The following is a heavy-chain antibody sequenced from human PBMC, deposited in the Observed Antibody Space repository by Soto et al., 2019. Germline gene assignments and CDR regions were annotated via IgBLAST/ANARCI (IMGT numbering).Heavy chain of an antibody. V-gene: IGHV4-4*07. J-gene: IGHJ3*01. D-gene: IGHD7-27*01. Sequence: QVQLQESGPGLVEPSETLSLTCSVSGDSMNNYYWSWIRQSAEKGLGWIGRISATGTTTYIPSLKSRITLSVDTSKNQFSLNLKFVTAADTAVYFCARDQSGAADLWGQGTVVTVS. CDR3: ARDQSGAADL. CDR1: GDSMNNYY. CDR2: ISATGTT.